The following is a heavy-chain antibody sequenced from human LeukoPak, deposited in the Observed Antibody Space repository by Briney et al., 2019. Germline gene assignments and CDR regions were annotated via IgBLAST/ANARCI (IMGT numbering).Heavy chain of an antibody. J-gene: IGHJ4*02. V-gene: IGHV3-30*18. D-gene: IGHD2-2*01. CDR1: GFTFSDYD. Sequence: GGSLRLSCAASGFTFSDYDMHWVREAPGKGVEGVAVVSYDGNNKYYVDSVKGRFTISRDNSKNTLYLQMNSLRAEDTAVYYCAKSGCSSTSCYFDYWGQGTLVTVSS. CDR2: VSYDGNNK. CDR3: AKSGCSSTSCYFDY.